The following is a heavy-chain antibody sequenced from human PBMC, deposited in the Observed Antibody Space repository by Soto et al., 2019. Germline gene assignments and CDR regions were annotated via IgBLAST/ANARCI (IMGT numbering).Heavy chain of an antibody. V-gene: IGHV4-4*02. D-gene: IGHD6-25*01. CDR3: ARVFSSGSGWMYYFDF. CDR1: SGSISTGNW. Sequence: QVELQESGPRLVKSSGTLSLTCEVSSGSISTGNWWSWVRQPPGKGLEWIGEIYYTGATNYNPSLNSRVTMTIDKSQDQFSLILTSATAADTAVYYCARVFSSGSGWMYYFDFWGQGILVSVSS. CDR2: IYYTGAT. J-gene: IGHJ4*02.